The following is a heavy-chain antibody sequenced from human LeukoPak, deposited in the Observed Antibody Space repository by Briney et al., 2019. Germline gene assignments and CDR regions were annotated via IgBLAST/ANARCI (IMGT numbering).Heavy chain of an antibody. CDR3: ARGPGYFQH. J-gene: IGHJ1*01. Sequence: SQTLSLTCAISGDSVSSNSAAWNWVRLSPSRGLEWLGRTYYRSKWYSHYSVSVRSRITINPDTSRNQFSLQLNSVTPEDTAVNYCARGPGYFQHWGQGTLVTVSS. D-gene: IGHD2-8*02. CDR1: GDSVSSNSAA. CDR2: TYYRSKWYS. V-gene: IGHV6-1*01.